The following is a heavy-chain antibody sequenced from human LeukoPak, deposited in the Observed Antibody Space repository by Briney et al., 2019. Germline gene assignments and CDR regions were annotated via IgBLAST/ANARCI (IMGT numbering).Heavy chain of an antibody. D-gene: IGHD2-8*01. Sequence: TSETLSLTCTVSGGSISSSNYYWGWIRQPPGKGLEWIGSIYYSGSTYYNPSLKSRVTISVDTSKNQFSLKVSSVTAADTAVYYCAGLGNGRTFDYRGQGTLVPVSS. CDR1: GGSISSSNYY. J-gene: IGHJ4*02. V-gene: IGHV4-39*07. CDR3: AGLGNGRTFDY. CDR2: IYYSGST.